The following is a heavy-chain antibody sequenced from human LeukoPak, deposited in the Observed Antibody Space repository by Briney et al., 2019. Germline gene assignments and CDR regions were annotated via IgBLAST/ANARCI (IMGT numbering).Heavy chain of an antibody. CDR1: GGSISSYY. Sequence: SETLSLTSTVSGGSISSYYWSWIRQPPGKGLEWIGYIYYSGSTNYNPSLKSRVTISVDTSKNQFSLKLSSVTAADTAVYYCATLLYCSGGSCSDYWGQGTLVTVSS. D-gene: IGHD2-15*01. J-gene: IGHJ4*02. CDR2: IYYSGST. CDR3: ATLLYCSGGSCSDY. V-gene: IGHV4-59*01.